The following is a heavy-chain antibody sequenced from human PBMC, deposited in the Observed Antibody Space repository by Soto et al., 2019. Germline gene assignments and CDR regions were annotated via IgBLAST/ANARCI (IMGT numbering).Heavy chain of an antibody. D-gene: IGHD4-17*01. Sequence: GGSLRLSCAASGFTFSSYAMSWVRQAPGKGLEWVSAISGSGGSTYYADSVKGRFTISRDNSKNTLYLQMNSLGAEDTAVYYCAKVGARTYGDYVSLKFDWYFDLWGRGTLVTVSS. J-gene: IGHJ2*01. CDR3: AKVGARTYGDYVSLKFDWYFDL. V-gene: IGHV3-23*01. CDR2: ISGSGGST. CDR1: GFTFSSYA.